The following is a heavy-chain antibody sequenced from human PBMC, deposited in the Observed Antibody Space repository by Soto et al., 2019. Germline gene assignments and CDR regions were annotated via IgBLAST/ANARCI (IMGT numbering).Heavy chain of an antibody. CDR1: GGSINDMGYY. CDR2: IYYPGSTT. Sequence: SETLSLTCTVSGGSINDMGYYLVWIRQPPGKGPEWIGSIYYPGSTTYYNQSLKSRVTISVDTSKNQFSLKVNSVTAADTAVYYCVGGSGFAYFDLWGRGTLVTVSS. J-gene: IGHJ2*01. D-gene: IGHD3-22*01. CDR3: VGGSGFAYFDL. V-gene: IGHV4-39*01.